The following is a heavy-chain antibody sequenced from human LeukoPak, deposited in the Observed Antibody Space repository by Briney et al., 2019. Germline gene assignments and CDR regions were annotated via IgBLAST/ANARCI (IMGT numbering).Heavy chain of an antibody. Sequence: GGSLRLSCAASGFTFSNYAMRWVRQAPGKGLEWVSGISGSGDSTYYADSVKGRFTISRDNSKNTLYLQMNSLRDEDTAVYYCTTSYSSSWYASGTDYWGQGTLVTVSS. V-gene: IGHV3-23*01. CDR3: TTSYSSSWYASGTDY. CDR1: GFTFSNYA. J-gene: IGHJ4*02. D-gene: IGHD6-13*01. CDR2: ISGSGDST.